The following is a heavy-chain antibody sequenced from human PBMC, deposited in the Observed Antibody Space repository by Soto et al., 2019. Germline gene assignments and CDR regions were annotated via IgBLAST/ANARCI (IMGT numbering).Heavy chain of an antibody. CDR3: ARQARGTTWSDFDY. V-gene: IGHV4-39*01. D-gene: IGHD1-7*01. CDR2: IYYSGTN. Sequence: QLQLQASGPGLVKPSETLSLTCTVSGGSISNSDYYWGWIRQSPGKGLEWIGSIYYSGTNFYDPSLRSRLSMSVDTSKNQFSLRLNSVTAADTAVYYCARQARGTTWSDFDYWSQGTLVTVSS. J-gene: IGHJ4*02. CDR1: GGSISNSDYY.